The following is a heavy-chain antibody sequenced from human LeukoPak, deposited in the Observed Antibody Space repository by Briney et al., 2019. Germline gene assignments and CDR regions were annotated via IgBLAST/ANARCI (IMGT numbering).Heavy chain of an antibody. Sequence: SETLSLTCTVSDYSITNGYYWGWIRQPPGKGLEWIGEIYHSGSTNYNPSLKSRVTISVDKSKNQFSLKLSSVTAADTAVYYCAREDYDDSGAWYFDLWGRGTLVTVSS. J-gene: IGHJ2*01. V-gene: IGHV4-38-2*02. CDR3: AREDYDDSGAWYFDL. D-gene: IGHD3-3*01. CDR1: DYSITNGYY. CDR2: IYHSGST.